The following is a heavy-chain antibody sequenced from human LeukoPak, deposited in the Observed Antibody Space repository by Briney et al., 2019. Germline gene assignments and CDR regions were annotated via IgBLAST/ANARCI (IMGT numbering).Heavy chain of an antibody. CDR3: ARGPSHYFGAGSAPKDFDY. J-gene: IGHJ4*02. Sequence: ASVKVSCKASDYTFSSYGIHWVRQAPGQGPEWMGWISAYNGNRDYALKFQGRVTMATDTSTNTAQMGLRSLRSDDTAVYYCARGPSHYFGAGSAPKDFDYWGQGTLVIVSS. CDR2: ISAYNGNR. D-gene: IGHD3-10*01. CDR1: DYTFSSYG. V-gene: IGHV1-18*01.